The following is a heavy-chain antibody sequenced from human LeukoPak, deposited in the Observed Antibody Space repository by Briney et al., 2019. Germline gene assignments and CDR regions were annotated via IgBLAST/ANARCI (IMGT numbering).Heavy chain of an antibody. CDR3: ASLSYCSSTSRDGAEYFQH. Sequence: SETLSLTCAVYGGSFSGYYWSWIRQPPGKGLEWIGEINHSGSTNYNPSLKSRVTISVDTSKNQFSLKLSSVTAADTAVYYCASLSYCSSTSRDGAEYFQHWGQGTLVTVSS. D-gene: IGHD2-2*01. CDR2: INHSGST. V-gene: IGHV4-34*01. J-gene: IGHJ1*01. CDR1: GGSFSGYY.